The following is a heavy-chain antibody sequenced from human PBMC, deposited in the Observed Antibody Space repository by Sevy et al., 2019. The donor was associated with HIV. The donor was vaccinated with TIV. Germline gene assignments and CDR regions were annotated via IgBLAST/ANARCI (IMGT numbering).Heavy chain of an antibody. Sequence: GGSLRLSCAASGFTFSSYWMSWVRQAPGKGLEWVANIKQDGSEKYYVDSVKGRLTISRDNAKNSLYLQMNSLRAEDTAVYYWARDPRDDFWSGNYGMDVWGQGTTVTVSS. J-gene: IGHJ6*02. CDR1: GFTFSSYW. V-gene: IGHV3-7*01. CDR3: ARDPRDDFWSGNYGMDV. CDR2: IKQDGSEK. D-gene: IGHD3-3*01.